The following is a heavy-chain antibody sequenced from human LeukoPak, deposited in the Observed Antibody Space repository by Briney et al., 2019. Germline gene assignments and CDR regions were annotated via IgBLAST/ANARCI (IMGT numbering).Heavy chain of an antibody. D-gene: IGHD1-14*01. V-gene: IGHV1-46*01. CDR2: INPSGGST. CDR3: ARETGKGAFDYYYYGMDV. J-gene: IGHJ6*02. Sequence: ASVKVSCKASGDTFTNYYMHWVRQAPGQGLEWMGIINPSGGSTSYAQKFQGRVTMTRDTSTSTVYMELSSLRSEDTAVYYCARETGKGAFDYYYYGMDVWGQGTTVTVSS. CDR1: GDTFTNYY.